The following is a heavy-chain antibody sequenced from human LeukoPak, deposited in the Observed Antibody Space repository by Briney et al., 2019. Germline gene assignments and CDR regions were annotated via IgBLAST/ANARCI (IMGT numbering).Heavy chain of an antibody. CDR2: IYPGDSET. CDR1: GDNFASYR. CDR3: ARLGLGSGSSCDY. J-gene: IGHJ4*02. Sequence: GESLKISCKVSGDNFASYRIGWVRQMPGKVLEWMGFIYPGDSETKNSPSFQGQVTMSADKSISTAYLQWSSLKASDTAIYYCARLGLGSGSSCDYWGQGTLVIVSS. D-gene: IGHD3-10*01. V-gene: IGHV5-51*01.